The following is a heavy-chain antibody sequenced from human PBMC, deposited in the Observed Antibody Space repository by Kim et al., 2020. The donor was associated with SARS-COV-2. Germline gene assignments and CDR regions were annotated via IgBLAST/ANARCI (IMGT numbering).Heavy chain of an antibody. CDR1: GFPFSNFA. CDR3: DASDY. J-gene: IGHJ4*02. Sequence: GGSLRLSCAASGFPFSNFAMSWARQAPRKGLEWVSTISHTGIRTHYADSVKDRFIISRDNSKSTLFLQMNSLRAEDTAIYYCDASDYWGQGSLVTVSS. V-gene: IGHV3-23*01. CDR2: ISHTGIRT.